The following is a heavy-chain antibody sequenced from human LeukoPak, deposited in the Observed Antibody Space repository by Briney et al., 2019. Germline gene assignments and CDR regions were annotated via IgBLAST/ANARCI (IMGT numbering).Heavy chain of an antibody. Sequence: SETLSLTCTVSGGSISSYYWSWIRQPPGKGLEWIGYIYYSRSTNYNPSLKSRVTISVDTSKNQFSLKLSSVTAADTAVYYCARDSGQWLEDAFDIWGQGTMVTVSS. CDR1: GGSISSYY. D-gene: IGHD6-19*01. CDR3: ARDSGQWLEDAFDI. V-gene: IGHV4-59*01. CDR2: IYYSRST. J-gene: IGHJ3*02.